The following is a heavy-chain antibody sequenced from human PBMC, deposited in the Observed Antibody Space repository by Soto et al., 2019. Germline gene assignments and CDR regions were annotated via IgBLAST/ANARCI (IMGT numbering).Heavy chain of an antibody. CDR1: GFTFSSYG. Sequence: GGSLRLSCAASGFTFSSYGMHWVRQAPGKGLEWVAVISYEGSNKYYADSVKGRFTISRDNSKNTLYLQMNSLRAEDTAVYYCAKDRRDCSSTSCYFGIFAFDIWGQGTMVTVSS. J-gene: IGHJ3*02. D-gene: IGHD2-2*01. V-gene: IGHV3-30*18. CDR2: ISYEGSNK. CDR3: AKDRRDCSSTSCYFGIFAFDI.